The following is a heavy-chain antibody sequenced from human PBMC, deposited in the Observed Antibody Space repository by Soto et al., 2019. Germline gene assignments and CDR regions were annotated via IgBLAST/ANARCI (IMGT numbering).Heavy chain of an antibody. CDR1: GFTFSNHW. CDR2: IKQDGSEK. V-gene: IGHV3-7*01. Sequence: PGGSLRLSCAASGFTFSNHWMSWVRQAPGKGLEWVANIKQDGSEKYYVDSVKGRFTISRDNAKNSLYLQMNSLRAEDTAVYYCARSPIYCSSTSCLYYYYYYYMDVWGKGTTVTVSS. CDR3: ARSPIYCSSTSCLYYYYYYYMDV. J-gene: IGHJ6*03. D-gene: IGHD2-2*01.